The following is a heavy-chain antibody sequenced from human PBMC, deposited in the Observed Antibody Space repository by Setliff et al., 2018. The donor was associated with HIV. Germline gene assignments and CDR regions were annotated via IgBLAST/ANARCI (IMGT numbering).Heavy chain of an antibody. V-gene: IGHV1-2*02. Sequence: VKVSCKASAHTFTGYYVHWVRQAPGQGLEWMGWINPNNGGTNYAQKFQGRVTMTRDTTITTVYMELTRLRSDDTAVYYCARGGVVVPSAMTWFDPWGQGTLVTVSS. J-gene: IGHJ5*02. CDR2: INPNNGGT. CDR3: ARGGVVVPSAMTWFDP. CDR1: AHTFTGYY. D-gene: IGHD2-2*01.